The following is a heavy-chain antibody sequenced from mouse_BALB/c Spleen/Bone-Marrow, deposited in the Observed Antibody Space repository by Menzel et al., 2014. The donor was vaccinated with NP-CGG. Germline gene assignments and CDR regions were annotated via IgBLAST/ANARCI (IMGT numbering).Heavy chain of an antibody. D-gene: IGHD2-3*01. CDR1: GFDFSRYW. Sequence: EVKVVESGGGLVQPGGSLKLSCAASGFDFSRYWMSWVRQAPGKGLEWIGEINPGSNTINYTPSLKDKFIISRDNAKNTLYLQMSKVRSEDTSLYYCATLGSYGWFVYWGQGTLVTVSA. CDR2: INPGSNTI. CDR3: ATLGSYGWFVY. V-gene: IGHV4-1*02. J-gene: IGHJ3*01.